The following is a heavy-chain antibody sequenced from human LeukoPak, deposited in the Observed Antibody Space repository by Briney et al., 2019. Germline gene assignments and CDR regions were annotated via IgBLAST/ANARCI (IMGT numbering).Heavy chain of an antibody. J-gene: IGHJ3*02. CDR1: GYAFTAYH. CDR3: ASRRDGYNPDAFDI. CDR2: INPNSGGT. D-gene: IGHD5-24*01. V-gene: IGHV1-2*06. Sequence: ASVKVSCKASGYAFTAYHIHWVRQAPGQGLEWMGRINPNSGGTNYAQKFQGRVTMTRDTSISTVDMELSRLRSEDTAVYYCASRRDGYNPDAFDIWGQGTMVTVSS.